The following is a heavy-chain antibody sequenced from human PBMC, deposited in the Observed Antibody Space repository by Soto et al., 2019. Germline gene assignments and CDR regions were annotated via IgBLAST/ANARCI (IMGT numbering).Heavy chain of an antibody. CDR3: ARESAMVRGVLDP. CDR2: ITSTGAT. CDR1: GFTFSIFS. V-gene: IGHV3-48*02. J-gene: IGHJ5*02. Sequence: EERLVESGGGMVQSGGSLRLSCAASGFTFSIFSIHWVRQAPGKGLEWVSYITSTGATYYSDSVKGRFTISRDNDKKSLYLPMNSLRDDDTAVYYCARESAMVRGVLDPWGQGTLVTVSS. D-gene: IGHD3-10*01.